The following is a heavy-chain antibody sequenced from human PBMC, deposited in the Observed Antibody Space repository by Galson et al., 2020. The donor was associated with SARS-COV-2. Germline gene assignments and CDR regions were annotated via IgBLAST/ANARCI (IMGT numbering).Heavy chain of an antibody. CDR2: FYYGGNT. Sequence: SETLSLTCTVSGGSISSSNSFWGWIRQPPGKGLEWIGGFYYGGNTYHNPSHKSRVSISVDTSKSQFSLKVTSVTAADTAVYYCARGPALYDDLRGHYTRPSVRFQHWGQGTLVTGSA. CDR3: ARGPALYDDLRGHYTRPSVRFQH. CDR1: GGSISSSNSF. J-gene: IGHJ1*01. D-gene: IGHD3-22*01. V-gene: IGHV4-39*07.